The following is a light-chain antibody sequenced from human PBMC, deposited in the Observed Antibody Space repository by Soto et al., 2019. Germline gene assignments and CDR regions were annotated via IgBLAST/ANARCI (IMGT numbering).Light chain of an antibody. CDR2: GNS. CDR3: QSYDSSLSVCV. CDR1: SSNIGAGYD. Sequence: QSVLTQPPSVSGAPGQRVTISCTGSSSNIGAGYDVHWYQQLPGTAPKLLIYGNSNRPSGVPDRFSGSKSGTSASLAITGLQAEEEADDYCQSYDSSLSVCVFGGGTKVTVL. J-gene: IGLJ3*02. V-gene: IGLV1-40*01.